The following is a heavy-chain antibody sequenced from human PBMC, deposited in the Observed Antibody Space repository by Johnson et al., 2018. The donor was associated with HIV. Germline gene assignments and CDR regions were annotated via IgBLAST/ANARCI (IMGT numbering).Heavy chain of an antibody. Sequence: VHLVESGGGVVQPGRSLRLSCAASGFTFSSNYMSWVRQAPGKGLEWVSVIYSGGSTYYADSVKGRFTISRDNSKNTLYVQMNSLRAEDTAVYYCARGIQPDAFDIWGQGTMVTVSS. CDR1: GFTFSSNY. D-gene: IGHD2-2*01. J-gene: IGHJ3*02. CDR3: ARGIQPDAFDI. CDR2: IYSGGST. V-gene: IGHV3-66*01.